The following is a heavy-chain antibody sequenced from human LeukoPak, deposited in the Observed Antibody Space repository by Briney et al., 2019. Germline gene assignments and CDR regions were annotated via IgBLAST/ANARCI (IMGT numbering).Heavy chain of an antibody. CDR1: GGTFSSYA. CDR2: IIPIFGIA. CDR3: ASPNPAAGTGDFDY. D-gene: IGHD6-13*01. Sequence: EASVKVSCTASGGTFSSYAISWVRQAPGQGLEWMGRIIPIFGIANYAQKFQGRVTITADKSTSTAYMELSSLRSEDTAVYYCASPNPAAGTGDFDYWGQGTLVTVSS. J-gene: IGHJ4*02. V-gene: IGHV1-69*04.